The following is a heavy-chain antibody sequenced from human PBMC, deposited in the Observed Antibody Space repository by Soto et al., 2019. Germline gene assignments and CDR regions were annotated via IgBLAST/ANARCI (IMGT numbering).Heavy chain of an antibody. CDR2: IYYGGST. J-gene: IGHJ5*02. CDR1: GGSLSVYY. Sequence: SETLSLTCTVSGGSLSVYYWNWIRQPPGKGLEWIGYIYYGGSTNYNASLKSRVTISADTSKNHFSLKLSSVTAADTAVYYCARGQEYSYGHFDLDRWGQGALVTVSS. CDR3: ARGQEYSYGHFDLDR. D-gene: IGHD5-18*01. V-gene: IGHV4-59*08.